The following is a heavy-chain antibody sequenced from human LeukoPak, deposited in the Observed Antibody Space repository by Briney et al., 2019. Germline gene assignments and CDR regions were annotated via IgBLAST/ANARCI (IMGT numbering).Heavy chain of an antibody. V-gene: IGHV3-7*01. J-gene: IGHJ3*02. CDR3: ARDMYYYDSSDAFDI. CDR1: GLSFRSYS. CDR2: IKRDGTEK. Sequence: GGSLRLSCAASGLSFRSYSMSWVRQAPGKGLEWVANIKRDGTEKYYADSVKGRFTISRDNAKNSLYLQMNSLRAEDTAVYYCARDMYYYDSSDAFDIWGQGTMVTVSS. D-gene: IGHD3-22*01.